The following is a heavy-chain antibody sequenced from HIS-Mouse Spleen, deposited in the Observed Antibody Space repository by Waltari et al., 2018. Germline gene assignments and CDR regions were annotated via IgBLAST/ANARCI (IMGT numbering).Heavy chain of an antibody. V-gene: IGHV4-39*07. D-gene: IGHD6-13*01. CDR3: AREIPYSSSWYDWYFDL. CDR2: IYYSGST. CDR1: GGSISSSSYY. J-gene: IGHJ2*01. Sequence: QLQLQESGPGLVKPSETLSLTCTVSGGSISSSSYYWGGIRQPPGQGLEWIGSIYYSGSTYYNPSPKSRVTISVDTSQNQFSLKLSSVTAADTAVYYCAREIPYSSSWYDWYFDLWGRGTLVTVSS.